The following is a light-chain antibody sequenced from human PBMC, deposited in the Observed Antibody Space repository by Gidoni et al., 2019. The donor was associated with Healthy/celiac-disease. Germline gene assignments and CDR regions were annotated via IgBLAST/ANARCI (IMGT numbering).Light chain of an antibody. CDR3: QQYYSTPPX. J-gene: IGKJ2*01. CDR1: QSVLYSSNNKNY. CDR2: WAS. Sequence: DIVMTQSPDSLAVSLGERATINCKSSQSVLYSSNNKNYLAWYQQKPGQPPKLLIYWASTRESGVPDRFSGSGSGTDFTLTISSLQAEDVAVYYCQQYYSTPPXFXQGTKLEIK. V-gene: IGKV4-1*01.